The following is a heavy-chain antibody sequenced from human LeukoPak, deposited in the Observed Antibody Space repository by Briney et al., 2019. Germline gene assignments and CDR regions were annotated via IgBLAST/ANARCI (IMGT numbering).Heavy chain of an antibody. D-gene: IGHD1-1*01. CDR2: INPNSGGT. J-gene: IGHJ6*02. V-gene: IGHV1-2*06. CDR3: ARKTGTPYYYGMDV. CDR1: GYTFTGYY. Sequence: ASVKVSCKASGYTFTGYYMHWVRQAPGQGLEWIGRINPNSGGTNYAQKFQGRVTMTRDTSISTAYMELSRLRSDDTAVYYCARKTGTPYYYGMDVWGQGTTVTVSS.